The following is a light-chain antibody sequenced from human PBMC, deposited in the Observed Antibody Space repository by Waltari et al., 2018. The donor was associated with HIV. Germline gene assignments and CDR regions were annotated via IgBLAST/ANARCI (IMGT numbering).Light chain of an antibody. J-gene: IGLJ2*01. CDR1: SSDLGGYNY. CDR2: EVT. Sequence: QSTLTQPPSASGSPGQSVTISSTGTSSDLGGYNYVSWYQQHPGKAPKLIMTEVTKRPSGVPDRFSGSKSGNTASLTVSGLQSDDEALYYCSSFAPTNKFYVLFGGGTTLTVL. CDR3: SSFAPTNKFYVL. V-gene: IGLV2-8*01.